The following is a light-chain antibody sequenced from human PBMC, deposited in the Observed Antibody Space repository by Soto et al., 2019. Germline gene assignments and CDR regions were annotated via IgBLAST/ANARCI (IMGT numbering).Light chain of an antibody. Sequence: EIVMPQSPATLSVSPGERATLSCRASQSVSSNLAWYQQKPGQAPRLLIYGASTRATGIPARFSGSGSGTEFTLNISSLQSEDFAVYYCQQYNNWPYTFGQGTKLEIK. J-gene: IGKJ2*01. V-gene: IGKV3-15*01. CDR1: QSVSSN. CDR2: GAS. CDR3: QQYNNWPYT.